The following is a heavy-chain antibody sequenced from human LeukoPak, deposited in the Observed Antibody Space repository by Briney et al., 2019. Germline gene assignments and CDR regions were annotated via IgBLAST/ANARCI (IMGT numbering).Heavy chain of an antibody. Sequence: SETLSLTCAVSGGSISSSNWWSWVRQPPGKGLEWIGEIYHSGSTNYNPSLKSRVTISVDKSKNQFSLKLGSVTAADTAVYYCARGYWQQLVLFDYWGQGTLVTVSS. CDR2: IYHSGST. V-gene: IGHV4-4*02. CDR1: GGSISSSNW. CDR3: ARGYWQQLVLFDY. J-gene: IGHJ4*02. D-gene: IGHD6-13*01.